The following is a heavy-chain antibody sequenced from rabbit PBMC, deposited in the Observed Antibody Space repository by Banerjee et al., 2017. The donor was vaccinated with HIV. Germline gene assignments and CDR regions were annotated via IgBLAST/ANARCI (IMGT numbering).Heavy chain of an antibody. CDR3: ARDLAGVIGWNFNF. Sequence: QSLEESGGDLVKPEGSLTLTCKASGFSFSSYSMCWVRQAPGKGLEWIGCIYAGDGSTDYATWVNGRFSISKTSSTTVTLQMTSLTAADTATYFCARDLAGVIGWNFNFWGQGTLVTVS. D-gene: IGHD4-1*01. V-gene: IGHV1S40*01. CDR2: IYAGDGST. J-gene: IGHJ4*01. CDR1: GFSFSSYS.